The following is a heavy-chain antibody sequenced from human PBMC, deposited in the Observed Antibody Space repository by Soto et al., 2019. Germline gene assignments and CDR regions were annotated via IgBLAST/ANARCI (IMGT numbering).Heavy chain of an antibody. CDR2: IYYSGST. J-gene: IGHJ3*02. D-gene: IGHD2-8*01. Sequence: QVQLQESGPGLVKPSETLSLTCTVSGGFISNYYWSWIRQPPGKGLEWIGYIYYSGSTNYNPSLKGRVTISVATSKNQFSLKLSSVTAADTAVYYCARFSNGLDIWGQGTMVTVSS. CDR3: ARFSNGLDI. V-gene: IGHV4-59*01. CDR1: GGFISNYY.